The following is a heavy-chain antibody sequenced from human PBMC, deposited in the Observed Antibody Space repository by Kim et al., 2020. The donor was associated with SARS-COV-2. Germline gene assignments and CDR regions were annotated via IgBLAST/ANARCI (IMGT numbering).Heavy chain of an antibody. CDR2: ISSSSSTI. CDR3: ARLGIWGGATSDFDY. J-gene: IGHJ4*02. V-gene: IGHV3-48*04. Sequence: GGSLRLSCAASGFTFSSYSMNWVRQAPGKGLEWVSYISSSSSTIYYADSVKGRFTISRDNAKNSLYLQMNSLRAEDTAVYYCARLGIWGGATSDFDYWGQGTLVTVSS. D-gene: IGHD1-26*01. CDR1: GFTFSSYS.